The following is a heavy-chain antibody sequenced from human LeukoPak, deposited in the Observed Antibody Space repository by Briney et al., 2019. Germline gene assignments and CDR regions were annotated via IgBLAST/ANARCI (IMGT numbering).Heavy chain of an antibody. D-gene: IGHD2-15*01. Sequence: TGGSLRLPCAASGFSFSTYAMHWVRQAPGKGLEYVSAISNNGGSTYYANSVKGRFTISRDNSKNTLYLQMGSLRAEDMAVYYCARDPFSTPYYMDVWGKGTTVTVSS. V-gene: IGHV3-64*01. J-gene: IGHJ6*03. CDR3: ARDPFSTPYYMDV. CDR1: GFSFSTYA. CDR2: ISNNGGST.